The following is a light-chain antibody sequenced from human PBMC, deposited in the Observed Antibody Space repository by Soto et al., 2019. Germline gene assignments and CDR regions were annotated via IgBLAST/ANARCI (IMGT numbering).Light chain of an antibody. Sequence: QSALTQPASVSGSPGQSITSSCTGASSDIGAYNFVSWYQQHPGKAPKLMLYDVNIRPSGVSNRFSGSKSGNTASLTISGLQAEDEADNYCTAWTTSTTMIFGGGTKVTVL. CDR3: TAWTTSTTMI. CDR2: DVN. J-gene: IGLJ2*01. CDR1: SSDIGAYNF. V-gene: IGLV2-14*03.